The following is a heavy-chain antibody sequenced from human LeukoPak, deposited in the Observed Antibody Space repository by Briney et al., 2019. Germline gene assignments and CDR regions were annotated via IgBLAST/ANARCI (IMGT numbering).Heavy chain of an antibody. V-gene: IGHV1-18*01. CDR2: ISTCNGNT. D-gene: IGHD2-15*01. J-gene: IGHJ6*03. CDR3: AKEGSPFYYYYMDV. Sequence: GASVKVSCKASGYTFTSYGISWVRQAPGQGLEWMGWISTCNGNTNYAQKLQGRVTMTTDTSTSIAYMELRSLRSDDTAVYYCAKEGSPFYYYYMDVWGKGTTVTVSS. CDR1: GYTFTSYG.